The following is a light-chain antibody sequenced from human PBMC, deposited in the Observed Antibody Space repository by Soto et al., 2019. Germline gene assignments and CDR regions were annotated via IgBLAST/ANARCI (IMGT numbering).Light chain of an antibody. V-gene: IGKV3-11*01. J-gene: IGKJ1*01. Sequence: EIVLTQSPATLSLSPGERATLSCRASLSVSNYLAWYQQKPGQAPRLLIYDTYRRATGIPARFSGSGSGTDFALTISSLEPEDFAVYYCQQRSNWPPTFGQGTKVEIK. CDR2: DTY. CDR3: QQRSNWPPT. CDR1: LSVSNY.